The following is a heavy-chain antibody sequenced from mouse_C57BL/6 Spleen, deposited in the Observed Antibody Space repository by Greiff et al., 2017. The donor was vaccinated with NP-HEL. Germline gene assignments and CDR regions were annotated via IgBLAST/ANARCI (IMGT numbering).Heavy chain of an antibody. CDR3: ARSPLYYTDYYAMDY. CDR1: VYTFTSYW. Sequence: QVQLQQPGAELVKPGASVKLSCKASVYTFTSYWMQWVKQRPGQGLEWIGEIDPSDSYTNYNQKFKGKATLTVDTSSSTAYMQLSSLTSEDSAVYYCARSPLYYTDYYAMDYWGQGTSVTVSS. J-gene: IGHJ4*01. D-gene: IGHD2-12*01. V-gene: IGHV1-50*01. CDR2: IDPSDSYT.